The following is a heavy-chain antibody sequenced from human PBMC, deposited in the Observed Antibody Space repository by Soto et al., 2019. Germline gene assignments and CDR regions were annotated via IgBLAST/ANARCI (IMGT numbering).Heavy chain of an antibody. J-gene: IGHJ5*02. Sequence: QITLKESGPTLVKPTQTLTLTCTFSGFSLSTSGVGVGWIRQPPGKALEWLALIYWDDDKRYSPSLKSRLTITKYTSKNHVVLTMTNMDPVDTATYYCAHSLIGYYYDSSGSNWFDPWCQGTLVTVSS. CDR1: GFSLSTSGVG. CDR3: AHSLIGYYYDSSGSNWFDP. D-gene: IGHD3-22*01. CDR2: IYWDDDK. V-gene: IGHV2-5*02.